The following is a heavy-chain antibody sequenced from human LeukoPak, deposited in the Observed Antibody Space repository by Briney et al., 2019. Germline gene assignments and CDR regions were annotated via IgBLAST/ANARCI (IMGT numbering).Heavy chain of an antibody. D-gene: IGHD2-2*01. CDR2: IKQDGSEK. J-gene: IGHJ4*02. CDR3: AVDCGSTSCYDLYY. Sequence: GGSLRLSCAASGFTFSSYWMSWVRQAPGKGLEWVANIKQDGSEKYYVDSVKGRFTISRDNAKNSLYLQMNSLRAEDTAVYYCAVDCGSTSCYDLYYWGQGTLVTVSS. CDR1: GFTFSSYW. V-gene: IGHV3-7*02.